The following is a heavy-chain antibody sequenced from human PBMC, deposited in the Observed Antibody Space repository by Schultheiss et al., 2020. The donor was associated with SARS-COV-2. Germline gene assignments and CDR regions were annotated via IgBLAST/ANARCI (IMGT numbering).Heavy chain of an antibody. V-gene: IGHV4-59*01. CDR1: GASISDYH. CDR2: IYPTGST. CDR3: ARAALIVGATLTAFDI. Sequence: SETLSLTCTVSGASISDYHWSWIRQPPGEGLEWIGYIYPTGSTDYNPSLKSRVTISIDTSKSQFSLKLSSVTAADTAVYYCARAALIVGATLTAFDIWGQGTMVTVSS. D-gene: IGHD1-26*01. J-gene: IGHJ3*02.